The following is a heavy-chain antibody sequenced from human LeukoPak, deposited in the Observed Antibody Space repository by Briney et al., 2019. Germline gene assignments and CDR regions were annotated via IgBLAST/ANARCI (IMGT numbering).Heavy chain of an antibody. Sequence: LRLSCAASGFTFSSYSMNWVRQPPGKGLEWIGYIYYSGSTYCNPSLKSRVTISVDTSKNQFSLKLSSVTAADTAVYYCARYLREIVVGLDYWGQGTLVTVSS. CDR1: GFTFSSYS. CDR2: IYYSGST. CDR3: ARYLREIVVGLDY. V-gene: IGHV4-30-4*08. J-gene: IGHJ4*02. D-gene: IGHD2-2*01.